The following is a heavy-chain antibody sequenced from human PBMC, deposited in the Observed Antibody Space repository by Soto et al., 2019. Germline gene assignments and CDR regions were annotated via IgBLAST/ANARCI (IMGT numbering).Heavy chain of an antibody. V-gene: IGHV3-15*01. Sequence: EVQLVESGGGLVKPGGSLRLSCAASGFTFSNAWMSWVRQAPGKGLEWVGRIKSKTDGGTTDYAAPVKGRFTISRDDSKNTLYLQMNSLKTEDTAVYYCPTHFHDCGDYGNYWGQGTLVTVSS. CDR1: GFTFSNAW. J-gene: IGHJ4*02. D-gene: IGHD4-17*01. CDR2: IKSKTDGGTT. CDR3: PTHFHDCGDYGNY.